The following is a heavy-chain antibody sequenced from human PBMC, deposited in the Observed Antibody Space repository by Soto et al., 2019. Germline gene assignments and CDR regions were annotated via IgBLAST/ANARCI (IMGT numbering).Heavy chain of an antibody. D-gene: IGHD2-15*01. CDR2: IIPIFGTA. CDR1: GGTFSSYA. J-gene: IGHJ5*02. V-gene: IGHV1-69*13. Sequence: ASVKVSCKASGGTFSSYAISWVRQAPGQGLEWMGGIIPIFGTANYAQKFQGRVTITADESTSTAYMELSSLRSEGTAVYYCARDNPEYCSGGSCYSDWFDPWGQGTLVTVSS. CDR3: ARDNPEYCSGGSCYSDWFDP.